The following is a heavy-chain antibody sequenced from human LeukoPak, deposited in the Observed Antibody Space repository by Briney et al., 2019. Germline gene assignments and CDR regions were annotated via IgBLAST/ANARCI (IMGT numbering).Heavy chain of an antibody. D-gene: IGHD3-10*01. CDR2: ISHSGRA. J-gene: IGHJ4*02. Sequence: SETLSLTCTVSGGTFNTNTYYWTWIRQPPGKGLEWIGEISHSGRANYNPSLKSRVTISVDTSKNQFSLKVNSVTAADTAVYYCARGSMVRGYPTRYWGQGTLVTVSS. CDR1: GGTFNTNTYY. V-gene: IGHV4-34*01. CDR3: ARGSMVRGYPTRY.